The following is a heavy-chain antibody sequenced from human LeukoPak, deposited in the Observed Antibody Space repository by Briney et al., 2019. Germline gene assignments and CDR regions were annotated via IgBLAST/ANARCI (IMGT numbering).Heavy chain of an antibody. CDR2: IYTSGST. CDR1: GGSISSGSYY. CDR3: ARDLTGALFSFDY. V-gene: IGHV4-61*02. D-gene: IGHD7-27*01. Sequence: PSQTLSLTCTVSGGSISSGSYYWSWIRQPAGTGLEWIGRIYTSGSTNYNPSLKSRVTISVDTSKNQFSLKLSPVTAADTAVYYCARDLTGALFSFDYWGQGTLVTVSS. J-gene: IGHJ4*02.